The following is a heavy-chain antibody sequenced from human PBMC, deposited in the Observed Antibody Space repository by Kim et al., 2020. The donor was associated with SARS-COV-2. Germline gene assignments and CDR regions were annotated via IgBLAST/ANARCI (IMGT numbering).Heavy chain of an antibody. CDR1: GFTFETYA. CDR3: AKEGPGPWGYFYYG. CDR2: LSYSGSST. J-gene: IGHJ6*01. Sequence: GGSLRLSCAASGFTFETYAMNWVRQAPGKGLEWVSTLSYSGSSTYYADSVKGRFTISRDNSKSTLYLQMNSLRADDTAVYYCAKEGPGPWGYFYYG. V-gene: IGHV3-23*01. D-gene: IGHD2-21*01.